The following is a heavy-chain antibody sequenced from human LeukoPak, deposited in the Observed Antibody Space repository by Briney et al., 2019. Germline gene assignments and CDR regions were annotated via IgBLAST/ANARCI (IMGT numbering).Heavy chain of an antibody. Sequence: PSETLSLTCTVSGGSISSYYWSWIRQPPGKGLEWIGYIYYSGSTNYNPSLKSRVTISVDTSKNQLSLKLSSVTAADTAVYYCARTVGYSSGHFDYWGQGTLVTVSS. CDR2: IYYSGST. D-gene: IGHD6-19*01. V-gene: IGHV4-59*01. J-gene: IGHJ4*02. CDR3: ARTVGYSSGHFDY. CDR1: GGSISSYY.